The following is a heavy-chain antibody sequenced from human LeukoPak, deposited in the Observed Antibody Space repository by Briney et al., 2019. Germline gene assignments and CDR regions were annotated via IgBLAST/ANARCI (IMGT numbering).Heavy chain of an antibody. CDR2: LSYSAHT. J-gene: IGHJ5*02. D-gene: IGHD3-10*01. V-gene: IGHV4-39*01. CDR1: GFTFSNNY. Sequence: PGGSLRLSCAASGFTFSNNYMSWVRQAPGKGLEWIGTLSYSAHTFYSSSLKSRVTISGDTSKNQFSLILTSVTAADTAVYYCARHKGPHIIRGVLRNNWFDPWGQGTLVTVSS. CDR3: ARHKGPHIIRGVLRNNWFDP.